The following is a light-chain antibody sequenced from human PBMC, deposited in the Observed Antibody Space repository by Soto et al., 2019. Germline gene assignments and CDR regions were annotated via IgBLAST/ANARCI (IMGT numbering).Light chain of an antibody. CDR2: KAS. J-gene: IGKJ4*01. CDR3: QQYHRYPLT. CDR1: QSISSW. V-gene: IGKV1-5*03. Sequence: DIQMTQSPSTLSASVGDRVTITCRASQSISSWLAWYQQKPGKAPKLLLYKASSLESGVPSRFSGSGSGTEFSLTISSLQTDDFATYYCQQYHRYPLTFGGGTRVE.